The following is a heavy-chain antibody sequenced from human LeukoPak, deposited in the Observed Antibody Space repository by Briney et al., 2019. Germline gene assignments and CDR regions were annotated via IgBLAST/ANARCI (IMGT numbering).Heavy chain of an antibody. Sequence: PGGSLRLSCAASGFTFSSYAMSWVRQPPGKGLEWIGYIYYSGSTNYNPSLKSRVTISVDTSKNQFSLKLTSVTAADTAVYYCARSYAEETSSYDYWGQGTLVTVSS. CDR2: IYYSGST. J-gene: IGHJ4*02. D-gene: IGHD4-17*01. CDR3: ARSYAEETSSYDY. CDR1: GFTFSSYA. V-gene: IGHV4-59*01.